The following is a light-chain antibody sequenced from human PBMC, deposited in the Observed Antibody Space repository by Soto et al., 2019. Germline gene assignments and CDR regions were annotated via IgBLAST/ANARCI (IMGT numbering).Light chain of an antibody. CDR1: QSVGRNY. CDR2: AAS. Sequence: DIVLTQFPGTLSLSPGERATLSCRASQSVGRNYVAWYQQKPGQAPRVIIYAASNMASGIPDRFSGSGSGSDFTLTISRLEPEDFAAYYCQQYGTSPWTFGQGTKVEIK. V-gene: IGKV3-20*01. J-gene: IGKJ1*01. CDR3: QQYGTSPWT.